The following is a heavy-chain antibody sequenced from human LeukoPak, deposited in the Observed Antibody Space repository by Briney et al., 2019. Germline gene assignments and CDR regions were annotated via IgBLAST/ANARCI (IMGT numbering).Heavy chain of an antibody. CDR3: ARPTLQQAVVS. CDR1: GASINSAGYY. V-gene: IGHV4-30-4*08. D-gene: IGHD4-23*01. CDR2: ISYTGST. J-gene: IGHJ4*02. Sequence: SETLSLTCTVSGASINSAGYYWSWIRQLPGKGLEWIGYISYTGSTYYNPSLKSRVTISVDTSKNQFSLKLSSVTAADTAVYYCARPTLQQAVVSWGQGTLVTVSS.